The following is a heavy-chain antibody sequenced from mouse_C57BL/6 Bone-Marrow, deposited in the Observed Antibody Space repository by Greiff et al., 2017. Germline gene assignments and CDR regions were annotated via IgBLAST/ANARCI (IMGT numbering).Heavy chain of an antibody. CDR1: GFNIKDDY. J-gene: IGHJ2*01. CDR3: TTSYSDY. Sequence: VQLQQSGAELVRPGASVTLSCTASGFNIKDDYMHWVKQRPEQGLEWIGWIDPENGDTEYASKFQGKATITADTSSNTAYLQLSSLTSEDTAVYYCTTSYSDYWGQGTTLTVSS. V-gene: IGHV14-4*01. CDR2: IDPENGDT.